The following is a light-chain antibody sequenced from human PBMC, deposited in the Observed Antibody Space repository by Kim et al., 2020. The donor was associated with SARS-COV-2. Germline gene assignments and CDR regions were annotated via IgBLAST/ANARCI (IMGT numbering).Light chain of an antibody. V-gene: IGLV1-47*01. CDR1: SSNIGSNY. J-gene: IGLJ1*01. CDR2: RNN. CDR3: AAWDDSLIGYV. Sequence: ELTQPPSASGTPGQRVTISCSGSSSNIGSNYVYWYQQLPGTAPKLLIYRNNQRPSGVPDRFSGSKSGTSASLAISGLRSEDEADYYCAAWDDSLIGYVFGTGTKVTVL.